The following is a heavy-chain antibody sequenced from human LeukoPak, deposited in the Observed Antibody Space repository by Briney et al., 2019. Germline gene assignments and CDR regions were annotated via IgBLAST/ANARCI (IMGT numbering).Heavy chain of an antibody. CDR3: ARDSYYFGSGSDNTPYNWFDP. V-gene: IGHV4-4*02. CDR1: RGSISSNNW. D-gene: IGHD3-10*01. J-gene: IGHJ5*02. Sequence: SGTLSLTCAVSRGSISSNNWWSWVRQPPGKRLEWIAEIYHSGSTNYNPSLKSRVTISVDKSKNQFSLKLSSVTAADTAMYYCARDSYYFGSGSDNTPYNWFDPWGQGTLVTVSS. CDR2: IYHSGST.